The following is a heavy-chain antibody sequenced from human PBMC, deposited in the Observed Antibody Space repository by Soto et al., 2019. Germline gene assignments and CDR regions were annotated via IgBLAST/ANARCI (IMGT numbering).Heavy chain of an antibody. D-gene: IGHD3-10*01. CDR1: GFTFSSYA. CDR2: ISGSGGST. J-gene: IGHJ4*02. V-gene: IGHV3-23*01. Sequence: GGSLRLSCAASGFTFSSYAMSWVRQAPGKGLEWVSAISGSGGSTYYADSVKGRFTISRDNSKNTLYLQMNSLRAEDTAVYYCAKDPTYTEIFATMAPQDYWGQGTLVTVSS. CDR3: AKDPTYTEIFATMAPQDY.